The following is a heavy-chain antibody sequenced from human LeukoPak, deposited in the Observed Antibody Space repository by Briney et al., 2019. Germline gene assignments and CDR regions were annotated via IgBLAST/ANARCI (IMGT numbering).Heavy chain of an antibody. D-gene: IGHD6-6*01. J-gene: IGHJ4*02. CDR1: GYSPSSGYY. CDR3: ARRVSSSSSGFDY. V-gene: IGHV4-38-2*01. Sequence: SQTLSLTCAVSGYSPSSGYYWGWIRQPPGKGLEWIGRVYHIASTYYNTSRTSRVTTSAHTSKNQISSKLSSVTAADTAVYYCARRVSSSSSGFDYWGQGTLVTVSS. CDR2: VYHIAST.